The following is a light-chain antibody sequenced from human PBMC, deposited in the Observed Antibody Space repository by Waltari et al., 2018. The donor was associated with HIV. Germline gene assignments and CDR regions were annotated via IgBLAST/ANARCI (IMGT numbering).Light chain of an antibody. J-gene: IGKJ4*01. CDR1: RSIGDW. CDR3: HQYNSYPLT. Sequence: DIQMSQSHSALSAPLGDAVTITCRPSRSIGDWFAWYQQKPGKAPKVLIYRASSLENDVPSRFSGSGSGTEFTLTIRSLQPEDFAAYSCHQYNSYPLTFGGGTRVEIK. V-gene: IGKV1-5*03. CDR2: RAS.